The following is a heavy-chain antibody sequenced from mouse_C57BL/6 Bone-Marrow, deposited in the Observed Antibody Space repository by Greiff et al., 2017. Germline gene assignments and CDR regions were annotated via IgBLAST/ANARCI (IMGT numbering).Heavy chain of an antibody. CDR3: ERPYDFLYAMDY. D-gene: IGHD2-4*01. J-gene: IGHJ4*01. CDR2: IDPSDSYT. Sequence: QVQLQQPGAELVKPGASVKLSCKASGYTFTSYWMQWVKQRPGQGLEWIGEIDPSDSYTNYNQKFKGKATLTVDTSSSTAYMQLSSLTSEDSAVYYCERPYDFLYAMDYWGQGTSVTVSS. CDR1: GYTFTSYW. V-gene: IGHV1-50*01.